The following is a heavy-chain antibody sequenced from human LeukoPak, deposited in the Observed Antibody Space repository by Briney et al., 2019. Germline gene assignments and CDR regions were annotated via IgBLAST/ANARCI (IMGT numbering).Heavy chain of an antibody. CDR1: ADSITRYY. D-gene: IGHD2-2*01. V-gene: IGHV4-59*08. Sequence: KSSETLSLTCSVSADSITRYYLSWIRQPPGKGLEWIGYMFHTGSTSYNPSLKSRVTLSMDTSKNQFSLKLSSVTAADTAVYYCARFYCSSTSCFRGYYYGMDVWGQGTTVTVSS. CDR3: ARFYCSSTSCFRGYYYGMDV. J-gene: IGHJ6*02. CDR2: MFHTGST.